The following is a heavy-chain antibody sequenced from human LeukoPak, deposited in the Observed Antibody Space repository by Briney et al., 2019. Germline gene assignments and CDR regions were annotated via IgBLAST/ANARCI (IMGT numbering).Heavy chain of an antibody. J-gene: IGHJ4*02. Sequence: ASAKVSCKASGYTFIDYYIIWMRQAPGRGLEYMGWINPKSGATRNGQKFQGRITMTRDTSVKTAYMDLGTLTSDDAAIYFCARGSAVSCTNSTCHAPLDYWGQGTLVTVSS. CDR1: GYTFIDYY. CDR2: INPKSGAT. V-gene: IGHV1-2*02. D-gene: IGHD2-8*01. CDR3: ARGSAVSCTNSTCHAPLDY.